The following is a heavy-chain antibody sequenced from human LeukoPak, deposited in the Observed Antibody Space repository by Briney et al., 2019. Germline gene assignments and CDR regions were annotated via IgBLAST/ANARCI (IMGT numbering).Heavy chain of an antibody. J-gene: IGHJ4*01. D-gene: IGHD6-19*01. CDR1: GFTCSSYW. Sequence: GGSLRLSCAASGFTCSSYWMRWVRQAPGKGREWVANIKQDGSEKYYVDSVKRRFTISRDNAKNSLYLQMNTLRAEDTSVYYCPRWSTGWYPSLSYSDSSGHGNLVTASP. CDR3: PRWSTGWYPSLSYSDS. V-gene: IGHV3-7*01. CDR2: IKQDGSEK.